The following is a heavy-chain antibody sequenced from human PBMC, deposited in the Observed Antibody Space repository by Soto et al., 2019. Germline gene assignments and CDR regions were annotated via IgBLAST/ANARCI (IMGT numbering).Heavy chain of an antibody. CDR3: ARVGHITNYGMAV. V-gene: IGHV1-69*01. CDR2: IIPFFGTS. CDR1: GGTFSSYP. Sequence: QVQLVQSGAEVKKPGSSVKVSCEASGGTFSSYPINWVRQAPGQGLEWMGEIIPFFGTSNYAQKFQGRVTITADDSTSTAYMELRSLRSEDTAVYYCARVGHITNYGMAVWGQGTTVTVSS. D-gene: IGHD1-26*01. J-gene: IGHJ6*02.